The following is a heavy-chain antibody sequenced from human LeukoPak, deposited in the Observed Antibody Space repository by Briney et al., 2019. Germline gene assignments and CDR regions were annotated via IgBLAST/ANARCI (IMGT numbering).Heavy chain of an antibody. CDR1: GFTFSDYY. CDR2: ISDSGGST. D-gene: IGHD5-12*01. CDR3: AKDALLYIGYDYIDY. V-gene: IGHV3-23*01. J-gene: IGHJ4*02. Sequence: TGGSLRLSCAASGFTFSDYYMSWIRQAPGEGLEWVSSISDSGGSTYYADSVKGRFTISRDNSRNTLSLQMKSLRAEDTAVYYCAKDALLYIGYDYIDYWGQGTLVTVSS.